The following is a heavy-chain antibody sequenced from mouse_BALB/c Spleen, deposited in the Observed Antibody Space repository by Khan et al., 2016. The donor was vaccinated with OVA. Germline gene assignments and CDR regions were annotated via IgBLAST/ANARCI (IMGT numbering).Heavy chain of an antibody. CDR1: GYTFTNYG. D-gene: IGHD2-1*01. CDR2: INTYTGEP. Sequence: QIQLVQSGPELKKPGETVKISCKASGYTFTNYGMTWVKQAPGKGLKWMGWINTYTGEPTYADDFKGRFAFSLETSATTASLQINNLKNEDTATYVSARVGNDWYFDVWGAGTTVTVSS. J-gene: IGHJ1*01. CDR3: ARVGNDWYFDV. V-gene: IGHV9-3-1*01.